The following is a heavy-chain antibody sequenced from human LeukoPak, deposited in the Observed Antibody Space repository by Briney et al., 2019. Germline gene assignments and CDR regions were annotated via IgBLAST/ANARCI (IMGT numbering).Heavy chain of an antibody. J-gene: IGHJ6*03. CDR3: ARASVTYYYYYYMDV. CDR1: GGSVSNYY. V-gene: IGHV4-59*02. CDR2: IHYSGST. D-gene: IGHD4-11*01. Sequence: MPSETLSLTCSVTGGSVSNYYWSWIRQPPGKGLEWIGYIHYSGSTNYNPSLKSRVTISVDTSKNQFSLKLSSVTAADTAVYYCARASVTYYYYYYMDVWGKGTTVTVSS.